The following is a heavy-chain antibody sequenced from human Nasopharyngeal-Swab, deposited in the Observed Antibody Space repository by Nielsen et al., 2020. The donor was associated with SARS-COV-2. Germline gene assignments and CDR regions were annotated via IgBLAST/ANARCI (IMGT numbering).Heavy chain of an antibody. V-gene: IGHV3-21*01. J-gene: IGHJ4*02. CDR3: ARDGDYSGWELTDY. D-gene: IGHD1-26*01. CDR1: GFTFSSYS. Sequence: GESLKISCAASGFTFSSYSMNWVRQAPGKGLEWVSSISSSSSYIYYADSVKGRFTISRDNAKNSLYLQMNSLRAEDTAVYYSARDGDYSGWELTDYWGQGTLVTVSS. CDR2: ISSSSSYI.